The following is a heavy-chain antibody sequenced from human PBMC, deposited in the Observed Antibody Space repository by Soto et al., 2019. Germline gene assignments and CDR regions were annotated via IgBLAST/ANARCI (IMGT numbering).Heavy chain of an antibody. D-gene: IGHD3-22*01. V-gene: IGHV3-23*01. CDR2: ISDSGTGT. CDR1: GFTFSSYA. J-gene: IGHJ3*02. Sequence: EVQILESGGGLVQPGGSLRLSCAASGFTFSSYAMYWVRQAPGKGLAWVSGISDSGTGTYYADSVKGRFTISRDNSKNPVYLQMKSLRAEDTAVYYCAKDHTVVTRDAFDIWGQGTMVNVSS. CDR3: AKDHTVVTRDAFDI.